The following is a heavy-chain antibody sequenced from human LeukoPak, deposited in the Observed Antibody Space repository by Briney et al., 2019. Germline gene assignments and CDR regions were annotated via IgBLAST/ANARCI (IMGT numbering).Heavy chain of an antibody. CDR3: IREIQVRASASLGY. Sequence: GGSLRLSRAASGFSLNGYWMHWVRQAAGKGLVWVARMNSAGTTISYADSVKGRFTISRDNAGNALYLHMSSLRADDTAIYYCIREIQVRASASLGYWGQGTLVTVSS. J-gene: IGHJ4*01. V-gene: IGHV3-74*01. CDR2: MNSAGTTI. D-gene: IGHD2-2*01. CDR1: GFSLNGYW.